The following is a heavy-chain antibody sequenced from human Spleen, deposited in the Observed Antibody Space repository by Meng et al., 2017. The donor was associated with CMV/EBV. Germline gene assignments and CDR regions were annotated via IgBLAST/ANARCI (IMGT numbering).Heavy chain of an antibody. CDR2: IIPIFGTA. J-gene: IGHJ4*02. CDR3: ARGTAVSVLRYFDWFYY. Sequence: VKVSCKTSGYTFSGYYMYWVRQAPGQGLEWMGGIIPIFGTANYAQKFQGRVTITTDESTSTAYMELSSLRSEDTAVYYCARGTAVSVLRYFDWFYYWGQGTLVTVSS. D-gene: IGHD3-9*01. V-gene: IGHV1-69*13. CDR1: GYTFSGYY.